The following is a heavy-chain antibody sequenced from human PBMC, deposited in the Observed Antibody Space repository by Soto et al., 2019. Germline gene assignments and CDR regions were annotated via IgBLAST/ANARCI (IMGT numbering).Heavy chain of an antibody. CDR2: ISAYNGNT. V-gene: IGHV1-18*01. Sequence: ASVKVSCKASGYTFTSYGISWVRQAPGQGLEWMGWISAYNGNTNYAQKLQGRVTITRDTSASTAYMELSSLRSEDTAVYYCARDRLVRVAGTGATNLDYWGQGTLVTVSS. J-gene: IGHJ4*02. CDR1: GYTFTSYG. CDR3: ARDRLVRVAGTGATNLDY. D-gene: IGHD6-19*01.